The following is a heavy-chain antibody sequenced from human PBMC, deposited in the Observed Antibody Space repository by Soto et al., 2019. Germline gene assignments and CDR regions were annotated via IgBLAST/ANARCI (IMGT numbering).Heavy chain of an antibody. CDR1: GFSSSNTA. J-gene: IGHJ3*02. CDR3: AKRSEKHSDAFDI. Sequence: ASVKVSCKASGFSSSNTAMQWVRQARGQGLEWVGWIVVGSGKTKYAQKFQERVNITRDTSTGTVFMELSSLRSEDTAVYYCAKRSEKHSDAFDIRGQGTMVTVSS. V-gene: IGHV1-58*02. CDR2: IVVGSGKT.